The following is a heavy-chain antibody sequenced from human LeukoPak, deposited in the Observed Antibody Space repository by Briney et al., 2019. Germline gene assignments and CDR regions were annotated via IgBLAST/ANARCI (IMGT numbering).Heavy chain of an antibody. J-gene: IGHJ5*02. D-gene: IGHD3-16*01. CDR1: VYTFTSYG. CDR3: ARGQMLWFDP. Sequence: GASVKVSCKASVYTFTSYGISWVRQATGQGLEWMGWIRAYTGNTNYAQKLQGRVTMTTDTSTRTAYMELRSLRSDDTAVYYCARGQMLWFDPWGQGTLVTVSS. CDR2: IRAYTGNT. V-gene: IGHV1-18*01.